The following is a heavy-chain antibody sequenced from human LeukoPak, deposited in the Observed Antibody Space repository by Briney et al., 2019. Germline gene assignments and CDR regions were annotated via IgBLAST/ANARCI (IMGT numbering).Heavy chain of an antibody. CDR1: GFTFSSYG. V-gene: IGHV3-30*18. CDR2: ISYDGSNK. D-gene: IGHD6-13*01. J-gene: IGHJ6*02. CDR3: AKGIAAAGTGYGFYYYYGMDV. Sequence: GRSLRLSCAASGFTFSSYGMHWVRQAPGKGLEWVAVISYDGSNKYYADSVKGRFTISRDNSKNTLYLQMNSLRAEDTAVYYCAKGIAAAGTGYGFYYYYGMDVWGQGTTVTVSS.